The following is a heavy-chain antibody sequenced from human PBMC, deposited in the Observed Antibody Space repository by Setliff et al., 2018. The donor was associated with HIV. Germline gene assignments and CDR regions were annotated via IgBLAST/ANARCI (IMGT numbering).Heavy chain of an antibody. Sequence: KPSETLSLTCTVSGDSISSYYWSWTRQPPGKGLEWIGYIYTSGITDYNPSLKSRVTISGDTSKNQFSLKLSSVTAADTAVYYCARDRRGYYYGSGSCYMDVWGTGTTVTVSS. J-gene: IGHJ6*03. CDR2: IYTSGIT. V-gene: IGHV4-4*08. CDR1: GDSISSYY. CDR3: ARDRRGYYYGSGSCYMDV. D-gene: IGHD3-10*01.